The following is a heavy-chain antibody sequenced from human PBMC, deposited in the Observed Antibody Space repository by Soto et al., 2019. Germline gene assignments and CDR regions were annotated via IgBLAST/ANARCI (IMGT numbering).Heavy chain of an antibody. D-gene: IGHD6-13*01. CDR3: ARDRPKFSSSWYGWGYYYYYGMDV. CDR1: GFTFSSYW. CDR2: INSDGSST. Sequence: PVGSLRLSCAASGFTFSSYWMHWVRQAPGKGLVCVSRINSDGSSTSYADSVKGRFTISRDNAKNTLYLQMNSLRAEDTAVYYCARDRPKFSSSWYGWGYYYYYGMDVWGQGTTVTVSS. J-gene: IGHJ6*02. V-gene: IGHV3-74*01.